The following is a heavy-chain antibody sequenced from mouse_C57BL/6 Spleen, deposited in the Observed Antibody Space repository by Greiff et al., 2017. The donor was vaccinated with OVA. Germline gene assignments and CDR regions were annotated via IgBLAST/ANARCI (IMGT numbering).Heavy chain of an antibody. CDR2: IYPGDGDT. CDR1: GYAFSSYW. D-gene: IGHD2-4*01. CDR3: AREDYVGYYFDY. V-gene: IGHV1-80*01. Sequence: QVQLKQSGAELVKPGASVKISCKASGYAFSSYWMNWVKQRPGKGLEWIGQIYPGDGDTNYNGKFKGKATLTADKSSSTAYMQLSSLTSEDSAVYFCAREDYVGYYFDYWGQGTTLTVSS. J-gene: IGHJ2*01.